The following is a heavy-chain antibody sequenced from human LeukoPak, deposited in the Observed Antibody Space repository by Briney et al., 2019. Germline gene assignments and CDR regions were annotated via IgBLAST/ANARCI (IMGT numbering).Heavy chain of an antibody. CDR2: INPNSGGT. V-gene: IGHV1-2*02. D-gene: IGHD6-19*01. CDR3: ARSPLVSSENWFDP. CDR1: GYTFTGYY. J-gene: IGHJ5*02. Sequence: ASVKVSCKASGYTFTGYYMHWVRQAPGQGLEWMGWINPNSGGTNYAQKFQGRVTVTRDTFISTAYMELSRLRSDDTAVYYCARSPLVSSENWFDPWGQGTLVTVSS.